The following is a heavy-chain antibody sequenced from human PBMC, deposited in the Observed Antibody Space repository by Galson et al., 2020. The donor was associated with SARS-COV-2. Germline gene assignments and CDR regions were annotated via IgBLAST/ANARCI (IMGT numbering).Heavy chain of an antibody. V-gene: IGHV3-33*01. J-gene: IGHJ4*02. CDR3: ARDLRFGEIYLDYFDY. D-gene: IGHD3-10*01. Sequence: GGSLRLSCAASGFTFSSYGMHWVRQAPGKGLEWVAVIWYDGSNKYYADSVKGRFTISRDNSKNTLYLQMNSLRAEDTAVYYCARDLRFGEIYLDYFDYWGQGTLVTVSS. CDR2: IWYDGSNK. CDR1: GFTFSSYG.